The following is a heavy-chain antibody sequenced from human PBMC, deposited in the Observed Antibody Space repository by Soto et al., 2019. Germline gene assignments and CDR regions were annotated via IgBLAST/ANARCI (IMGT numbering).Heavy chain of an antibody. J-gene: IGHJ6*02. CDR2: ISGSASTI. CDR3: ARARGYSYGDYYYGMDV. Sequence: GGSLRLSCAASGFTFSDHYMSWVRQAPGKXLEWVSYISGSASTIYYADSVEGRFTISRDNAKNSLYLQMNSLRAEDTAVYYCARARGYSYGDYYYGMDVWGQGTTVTVSS. D-gene: IGHD5-18*01. CDR1: GFTFSDHY. V-gene: IGHV3-11*01.